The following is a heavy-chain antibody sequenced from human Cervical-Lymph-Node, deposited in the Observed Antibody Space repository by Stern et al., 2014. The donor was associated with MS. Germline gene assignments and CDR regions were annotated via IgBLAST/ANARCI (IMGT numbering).Heavy chain of an antibody. V-gene: IGHV2-5*09. CDR2: IYWDDAK. CDR3: ARCASHVTTRPNWFDP. D-gene: IGHD1-1*01. Sequence: QVTLRESGPTLVKPTQTLTLTCTFSGFSLSTSGVGVGWIRQPPGKALEWLALIYWDDAKSSRPSLKSRLTIPKATSTNPVVLTLANMDPVDTATYYCARCASHVTTRPNWFDPWGQGTLVTVSS. CDR1: GFSLSTSGVG. J-gene: IGHJ5*02.